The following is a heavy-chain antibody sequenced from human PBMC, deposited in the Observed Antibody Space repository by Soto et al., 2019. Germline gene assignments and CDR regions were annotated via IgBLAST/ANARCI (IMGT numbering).Heavy chain of an antibody. CDR1: GFTFSIYW. CDR3: ARDPSPFQH. J-gene: IGHJ1*01. Sequence: EVQLVESGGGLVQPGGSQRLSCAASGFTFSIYWMSWVRQAPGKGLEWVANIKQDGSEKYYVDSVKGRFTISRDNAKNSLYLQMNSLRAEDTAVYYCARDPSPFQHWGQGTLVTVSS. V-gene: IGHV3-7*04. CDR2: IKQDGSEK.